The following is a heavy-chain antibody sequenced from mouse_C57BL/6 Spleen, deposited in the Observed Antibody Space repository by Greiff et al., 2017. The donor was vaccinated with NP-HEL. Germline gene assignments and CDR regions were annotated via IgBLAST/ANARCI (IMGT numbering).Heavy chain of an antibody. D-gene: IGHD1-1*01. J-gene: IGHJ2*01. Sequence: VQLVESGAELVRPGASVTLSCKASGYTFTDYEMHWVKQTPVHGLEWIGAIDPETGGTAYNQKFKGKAILTVDKSSSTAYIVIRSRTSEDSTVYYCTRLLLVVGDYGGQGTTLTVSS. CDR2: IDPETGGT. V-gene: IGHV1-15*01. CDR1: GYTFTDYE. CDR3: TRLLLVVGDY.